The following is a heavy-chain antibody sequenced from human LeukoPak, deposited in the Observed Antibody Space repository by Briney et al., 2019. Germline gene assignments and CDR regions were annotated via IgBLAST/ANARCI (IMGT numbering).Heavy chain of an antibody. CDR2: IIPILGIA. V-gene: IGHV1-69*04. D-gene: IGHD2-2*02. J-gene: IGHJ5*02. CDR1: GGTFSSYA. Sequence: ASVKVSCKASGGTFSSYAISWVRQAPGQGLEWMGRIIPILGIANYAQKFQGRVTITADKSTSTAYMELSSLRSDDTAVFYCARGGYCSSSTCYTKLDTWGQGTLVTVSS. CDR3: ARGGYCSSSTCYTKLDT.